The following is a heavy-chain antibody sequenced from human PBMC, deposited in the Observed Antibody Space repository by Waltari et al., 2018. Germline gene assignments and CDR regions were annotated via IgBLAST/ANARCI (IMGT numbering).Heavy chain of an antibody. CDR2: VYYTGIA. Sequence: HLQESGPKLVKPSETLSLICSVSGASLISSSHYWGWVRQPPGRGMEWIGNVYYTGIAFYNPSLRSRVNMSVDTSKNEFSLSLTSVTAADTSVYFCARHERGWQVVKNSHFDYWGQGILVYVSS. J-gene: IGHJ4*02. D-gene: IGHD6-19*01. V-gene: IGHV4-39*01. CDR1: GASLISSSHY. CDR3: ARHERGWQVVKNSHFDY.